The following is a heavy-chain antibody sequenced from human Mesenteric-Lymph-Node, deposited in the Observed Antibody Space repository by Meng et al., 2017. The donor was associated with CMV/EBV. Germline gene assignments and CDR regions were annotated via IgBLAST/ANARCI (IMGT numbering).Heavy chain of an antibody. CDR2: MSSSGTSL. CDR3: ARVVLCGTTSCYPYYFDN. V-gene: IGHV3-11*04. D-gene: IGHD1-1*01. J-gene: IGHJ4*02. Sequence: GESLKISCEASGFMFSDYYMSWIRQAPGKGLEWLSYMSSSGTSLYYADSVRGRFTISRDNAQSSLYLHMNRLRVEDTAVYYCARVVLCGTTSCYPYYFDNWGQGTLVTVSS. CDR1: GFMFSDYY.